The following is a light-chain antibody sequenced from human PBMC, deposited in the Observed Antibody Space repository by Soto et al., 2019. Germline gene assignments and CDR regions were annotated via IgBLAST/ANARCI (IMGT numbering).Light chain of an antibody. CDR2: AAS. V-gene: IGKV1-39*01. Sequence: DIQMTQSPSSLSASVEDRVTITCRASQSISSYLNWYQQKPGKAPKLLIYAASSLQSGVPSRFSGSGSGTDFTLPISSLQPEDFATYYCQQSYSTPPITFGQGTRLEIK. J-gene: IGKJ5*01. CDR1: QSISSY. CDR3: QQSYSTPPIT.